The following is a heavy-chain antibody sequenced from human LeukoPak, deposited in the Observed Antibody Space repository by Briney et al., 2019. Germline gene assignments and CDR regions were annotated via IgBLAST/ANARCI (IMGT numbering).Heavy chain of an antibody. V-gene: IGHV3-11*01. CDR1: GFTFSDYY. CDR3: ARAGIVGAATESPFDN. CDR2: ISSSGSSI. D-gene: IGHD1-26*01. J-gene: IGHJ4*02. Sequence: PGGSLRLSRAASGFTFSDYYMSWIRQAPGKGLEWLSYISSSGSSIYSADSVKGRFTISRDNAKNSLYLQMNSLRAGDTAVYYCARAGIVGAATESPFDNWGQGTLVTVSS.